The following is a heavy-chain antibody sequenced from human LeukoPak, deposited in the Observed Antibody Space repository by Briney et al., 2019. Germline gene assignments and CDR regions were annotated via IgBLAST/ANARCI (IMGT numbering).Heavy chain of an antibody. Sequence: PVASVKVSCKASGYTFTSYAISWVRQAPGQGLEWMGGIIPIFGTANYAQKFQGRVTITADESTSTAYMELSSLRSEGTAVYYCARQALVGATDYWGQGTLVTVSS. CDR3: ARQALVGATDY. V-gene: IGHV1-69*13. J-gene: IGHJ4*02. CDR2: IIPIFGTA. CDR1: GYTFTSYA. D-gene: IGHD1-26*01.